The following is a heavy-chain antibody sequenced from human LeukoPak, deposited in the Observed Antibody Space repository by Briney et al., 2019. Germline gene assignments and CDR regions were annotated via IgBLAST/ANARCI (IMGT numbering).Heavy chain of an antibody. Sequence: SETLSLTCTVSGESMSGYYWSWIRQPAGKGLEWIGRIYPTGGTNYNPSLESRVTMSVDTSKNQFSLKLSSVTAADTAVYYRARDVGYFNIWGQGTLVTVSS. CDR2: IYPTGGT. J-gene: IGHJ4*02. CDR1: GESMSGYY. V-gene: IGHV4-4*07. D-gene: IGHD6-13*01. CDR3: ARDVGYFNI.